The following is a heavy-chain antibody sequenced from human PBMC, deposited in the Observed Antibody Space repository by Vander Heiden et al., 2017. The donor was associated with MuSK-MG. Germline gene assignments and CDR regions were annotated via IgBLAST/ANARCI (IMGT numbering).Heavy chain of an antibody. Sequence: QVQLVESGGGVVQPGRSLRPSCAASGFSFSSYGMHWVRQAPGKGLEWVAVISYDGSNKYYGDSVKGRFTISRDNSKNTLYLQMNSLGAEDTAVYYCAKGGGGAHNWFDPWGQGTLVTVSS. CDR2: ISYDGSNK. CDR3: AKGGGGAHNWFDP. V-gene: IGHV3-30*18. D-gene: IGHD1-26*01. CDR1: GFSFSSYG. J-gene: IGHJ5*02.